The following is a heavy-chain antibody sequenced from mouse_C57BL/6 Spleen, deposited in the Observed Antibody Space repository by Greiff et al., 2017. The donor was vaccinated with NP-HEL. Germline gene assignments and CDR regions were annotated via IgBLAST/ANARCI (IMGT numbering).Heavy chain of an antibody. Sequence: QVQLQQSGPELVKPGASVKLSCKASGYTFTSYDINWVKQRPGQGLEWIGWIYPRDGSTKYNEKFKGKATLTVDTSSSTAYMELHSLTSEDSAVYFCARRSFTTVVATPFADWGQGTLVTVSA. CDR2: IYPRDGST. CDR1: GYTFTSYD. D-gene: IGHD1-1*01. J-gene: IGHJ3*01. V-gene: IGHV1-85*01. CDR3: ARRSFTTVVATPFAD.